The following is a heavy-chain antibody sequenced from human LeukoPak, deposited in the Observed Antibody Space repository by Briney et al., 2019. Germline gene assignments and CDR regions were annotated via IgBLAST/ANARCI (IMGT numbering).Heavy chain of an antibody. CDR1: GSTFSSSW. V-gene: IGHV3-7*01. D-gene: IGHD1-20*01. J-gene: IGHJ4*02. Sequence: GGSLRLSCAASGSTFSSSWMSWVRQAPGKGLEWVANINHDGGEIFYVDSVRGRFTISRDNAKNSLYLQMNSLRGEDTAVYHCVRDNWNDVYWGQGTLVTVSS. CDR2: INHDGGEI. CDR3: VRDNWNDVY.